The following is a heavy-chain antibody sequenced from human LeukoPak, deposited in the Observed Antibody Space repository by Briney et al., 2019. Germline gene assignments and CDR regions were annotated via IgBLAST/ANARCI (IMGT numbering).Heavy chain of an antibody. CDR1: GGSISSSSYS. V-gene: IGHV4-61*01. J-gene: IGHJ4*02. CDR3: ASKSTDHGELRFDY. Sequence: SETPSLTCTVSGGSISSSSYSWTWIRQPPGKGLEWIGYIYYTGTTNYNPSLKSRVTISVDTSKNQFSLKVSSVTAADTGVYYCASKSTDHGELRFDYWGQGTLVTVSS. D-gene: IGHD4-17*01. CDR2: IYYTGTT.